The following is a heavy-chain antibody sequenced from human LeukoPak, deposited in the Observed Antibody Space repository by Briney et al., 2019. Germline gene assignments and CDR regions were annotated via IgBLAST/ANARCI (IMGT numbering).Heavy chain of an antibody. J-gene: IGHJ4*02. D-gene: IGHD3-10*01. CDR1: GASISSSTSSTTYY. CDR3: ARASFSFGTTDY. CDR2: ITYSGTT. Sequence: SETLSLTCTVSGASISSSTSSTTYYWGWIRQPPGKGLEWIGSITYSGTTHYNESLESRVTISVDTSKNQFSLKLSSVTAADTAVYYCARASFSFGTTDYWGQGTLVTVSS. V-gene: IGHV4-39*07.